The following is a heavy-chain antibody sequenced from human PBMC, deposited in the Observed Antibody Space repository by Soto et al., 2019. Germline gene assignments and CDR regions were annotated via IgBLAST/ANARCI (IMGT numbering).Heavy chain of an antibody. CDR1: GYTFTNYR. D-gene: IGHD2-8*02. CDR3: ASGAGEVHPRWCPLDY. CDR2: INPSDGNT. V-gene: IGHV1-18*04. J-gene: IGHJ4*02. Sequence: ASVKVSCKASGYTFTNYRIRWVRQAPGQGLEWMGMINPSDGNTSYAEKLQGRVTMTTDTSTSTVYMELSSLRSDDTAVYYCASGAGEVHPRWCPLDYWRQGTLVTVSS.